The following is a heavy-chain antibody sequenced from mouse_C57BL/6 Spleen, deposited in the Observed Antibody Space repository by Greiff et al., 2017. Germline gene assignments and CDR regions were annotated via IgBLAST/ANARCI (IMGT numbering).Heavy chain of an antibody. CDR1: GYTFTSYW. Sequence: VQLQQPGAELVRPGTSVKLSCKASGYTFTSYWMHWVKQRPGQGLEWIGVIDPSDSYTNYNQKFKGKATLTVDTSSSTAYMQLSSLTSEDSAVYYGAREEGLRRYYAMDYWGQGTSVTVSS. CDR2: IDPSDSYT. J-gene: IGHJ4*01. CDR3: AREEGLRRYYAMDY. D-gene: IGHD2-4*01. V-gene: IGHV1-59*01.